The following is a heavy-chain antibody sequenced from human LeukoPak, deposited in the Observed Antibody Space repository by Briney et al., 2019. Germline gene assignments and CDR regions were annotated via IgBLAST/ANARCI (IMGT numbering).Heavy chain of an antibody. J-gene: IGHJ4*02. Sequence: GGSLRLSCAASGFTFSSYEMNWVRQAPARGLEWVSYISSSGSTIYYADSVKGRFTISRDNAKNSLYLQMNSLRAEDTAVYYCARDADYGDPKAIEYWGQGTLVTVSS. CDR2: ISSSGSTI. V-gene: IGHV3-48*03. CDR1: GFTFSSYE. CDR3: ARDADYGDPKAIEY. D-gene: IGHD4-17*01.